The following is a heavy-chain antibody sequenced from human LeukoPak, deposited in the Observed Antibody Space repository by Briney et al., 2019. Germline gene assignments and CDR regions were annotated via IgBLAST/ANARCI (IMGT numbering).Heavy chain of an antibody. Sequence: SETLSLTCTVSGGSISSGGYYWSWIRQPPGKGLEWIGYIYHSGSTYYNPSLKSRVTISVDRSKNQFSLKLSSVTAADTAVYYCARGNYGEFYFDYWGQGTLVTVSS. CDR1: GGSISSGGYY. V-gene: IGHV4-30-2*01. J-gene: IGHJ4*02. CDR3: ARGNYGEFYFDY. CDR2: IYHSGST. D-gene: IGHD3-10*01.